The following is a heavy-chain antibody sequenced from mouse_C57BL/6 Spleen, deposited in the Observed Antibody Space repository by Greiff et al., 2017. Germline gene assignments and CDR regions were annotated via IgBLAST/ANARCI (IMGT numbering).Heavy chain of an antibody. CDR3: TRGGGFRQLTWFAY. CDR2: ISSGGDSI. CDR1: GFTFSSYA. V-gene: IGHV5-9-1*02. D-gene: IGHD3-2*02. Sequence: EVMLVESGEGLVKPGGSLTLSCAASGFTFSSYAMSWVRQTPEKRLEWVAYISSGGDSIYYADPVKGRFPISRDTARNTLYLQMSSLKSEDTAMYYCTRGGGFRQLTWFAYGGQGTLVTVSA. J-gene: IGHJ3*01.